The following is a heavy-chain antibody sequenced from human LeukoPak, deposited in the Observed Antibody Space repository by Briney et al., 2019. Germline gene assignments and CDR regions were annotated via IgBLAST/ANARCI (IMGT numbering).Heavy chain of an antibody. V-gene: IGHV4-34*01. D-gene: IGHD4-17*01. CDR3: ARGNDYGDYRFDY. CDR1: GGSFSGYY. CDR2: INHSGST. Sequence: SETLSLTCAVYGGSFSGYYWSWIRQPPGKGLEWIGEINHSGSTNYSPSLKSRVTISVDTSKNQFSLKLSSVTAADTAVYYCARGNDYGDYRFDYWGQGTLVTVSS. J-gene: IGHJ4*02.